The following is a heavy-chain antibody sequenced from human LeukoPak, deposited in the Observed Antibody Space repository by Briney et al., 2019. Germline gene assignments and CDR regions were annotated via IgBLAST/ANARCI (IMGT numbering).Heavy chain of an antibody. CDR1: GGSFSSNY. J-gene: IGHJ6*03. V-gene: IGHV4-34*01. CDR3: ARGLKGGSGYYYYYYMDV. D-gene: IGHD2-15*01. CDR2: INHSGST. Sequence: SETLSLTCAVYGGSFSSNYWSWIRQPPGKGLEWIWEINHSGSTNYNPSLKSRVTISVDTSKNQFSLKLSSVTAADTAVYYCARGLKGGSGYYYYYYMDVWGKGTTVTVS.